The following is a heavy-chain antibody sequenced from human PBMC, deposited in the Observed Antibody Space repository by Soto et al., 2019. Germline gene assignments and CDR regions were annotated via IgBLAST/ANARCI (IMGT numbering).Heavy chain of an antibody. D-gene: IGHD4-17*01. CDR3: ARGPARYGDYSGSI. J-gene: IGHJ4*02. Sequence: XXSLRLSFAASGFTFRSYSMHWVLQAPGQGFKWMGIINPSGGSTSYAQKFQGRVTMTRDTSTSTVYMELSSLRYEDTAVYYCARGPARYGDYSGSIWGQGTLVTVSS. CDR1: GFTFRSYS. V-gene: IGHV1-46*03. CDR2: INPSGGST.